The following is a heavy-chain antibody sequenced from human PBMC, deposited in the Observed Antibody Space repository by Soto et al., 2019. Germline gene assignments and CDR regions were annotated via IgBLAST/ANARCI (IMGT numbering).Heavy chain of an antibody. J-gene: IGHJ6*02. V-gene: IGHV1-69*06. D-gene: IGHD3-3*01. CDR2: IIPIFGTA. CDR1: GGTFSSYA. CDR3: ARVGDAMVPVLRFLEWLHYGMDV. Sequence: SVKVSCKASGGTFSSYAISWVRQAPGQGLEWMGGIIPIFGTANYAQKFQDRVTITADKSTSTAYMELSSLRSEDTAVYYCARVGDAMVPVLRFLEWLHYGMDVWRQGTTVTVSS.